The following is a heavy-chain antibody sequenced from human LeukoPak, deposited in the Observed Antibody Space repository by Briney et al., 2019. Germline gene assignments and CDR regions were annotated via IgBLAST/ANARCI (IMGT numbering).Heavy chain of an antibody. J-gene: IGHJ4*02. D-gene: IGHD3-10*01. CDR3: ARSRTGSGFLFDY. CDR2: IHPNSGGT. CDR1: GYTFTGYY. Sequence: ASMQVSCKASGYTFTGYYMHWGRQAPGLGLEWMGWIHPNSGGTNYAQKFQGRVTMTGDTSNSTAYMELCRLRSDDTAVYYCARSRTGSGFLFDYWGQGTLVTVSS. V-gene: IGHV1-2*02.